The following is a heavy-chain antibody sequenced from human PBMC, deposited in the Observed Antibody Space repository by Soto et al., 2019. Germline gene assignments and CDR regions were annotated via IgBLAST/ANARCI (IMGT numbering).Heavy chain of an antibody. D-gene: IGHD1-26*01. V-gene: IGHV3-30*03. Sequence: QVQLVESGGGVVQPGRSLRLSCAASGFTFSSYGMHWVRQAPGKGLEWVALISYDGSDKYYADSVKGRFTISRDNSKNTLYLQMNSLRVEDPAGYYCGASQYFSDYWGQGTLVTVSS. CDR1: GFTFSSYG. CDR2: ISYDGSDK. CDR3: GASQYFSDY. J-gene: IGHJ4*02.